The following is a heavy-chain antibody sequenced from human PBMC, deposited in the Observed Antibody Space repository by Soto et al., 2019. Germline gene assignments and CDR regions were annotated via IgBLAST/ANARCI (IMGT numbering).Heavy chain of an antibody. D-gene: IGHD2-21*01. CDR2: ITWNGGGT. V-gene: IGHV3-20*04. CDR1: GFSFDDYG. Sequence: EVRLVESGGGVVRPGGSLRLSCAASGFSFDDYGMSWVRQAPGKGLEWVSGITWNGGGTGYAASVKGRFTISRDNAKNSLDLQMNNLRDEDTALYYCARDSYRSAHHSALDVWGQGTTVTVSS. J-gene: IGHJ6*02. CDR3: ARDSYRSAHHSALDV.